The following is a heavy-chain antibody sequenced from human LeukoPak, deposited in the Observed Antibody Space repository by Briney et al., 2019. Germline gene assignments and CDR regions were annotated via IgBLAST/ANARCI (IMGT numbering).Heavy chain of an antibody. V-gene: IGHV1-69*04. CDR1: GGTFSSYV. J-gene: IGHJ4*02. CDR2: IIPIFGIA. Sequence: ASVKVSCKASGGTFSSYVISWVRQAPGQGLEWMGRIIPIFGIANYAQKFQGRVTITADKSTSTAYMELSSLRSEDTAVYYCASGLRFLEWLLDYWGQGTLVTVSS. CDR3: ASGLRFLEWLLDY. D-gene: IGHD3-3*01.